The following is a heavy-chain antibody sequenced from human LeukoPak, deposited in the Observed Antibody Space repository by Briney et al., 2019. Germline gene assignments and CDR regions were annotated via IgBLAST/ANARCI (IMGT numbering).Heavy chain of an antibody. J-gene: IGHJ5*02. CDR2: ISGSGGST. CDR3: AKEPSITMVRGVRHNWFDP. D-gene: IGHD3-10*01. CDR1: GFTFSSYA. V-gene: IGHV3-23*01. Sequence: GGSLRLSCAASGFTFSSYAMSWVRQAPGKGLEWVSAISGSGGSTYYADSVKGRFTISRDNSKNTLYLQMNSLRAEDTAVYYCAKEPSITMVRGVRHNWFDPWGQGTLVTVSS.